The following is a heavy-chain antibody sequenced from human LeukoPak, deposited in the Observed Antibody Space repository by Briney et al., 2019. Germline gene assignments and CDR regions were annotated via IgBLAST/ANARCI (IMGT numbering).Heavy chain of an antibody. CDR2: ISYDGSNK. V-gene: IGHV3-30*18. D-gene: IGHD5-12*01. Sequence: PGGSLRLSCAASGFTFSSYGMHWVRQAPGKGLEWVAVISYDGSNKYYADSVKGRFTISRDNSENTLYLQMNSLRAEDTAVYYCAKEKGLKRGSLYYFDYWGQGTLVTVSS. CDR1: GFTFSSYG. J-gene: IGHJ4*02. CDR3: AKEKGLKRGSLYYFDY.